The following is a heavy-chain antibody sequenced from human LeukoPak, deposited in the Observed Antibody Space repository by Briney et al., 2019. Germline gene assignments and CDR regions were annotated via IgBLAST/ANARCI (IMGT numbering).Heavy chain of an antibody. J-gene: IGHJ4*02. CDR2: ISGSGGST. CDR1: GFTFSSYA. D-gene: IGHD6-13*01. V-gene: IGHV3-23*01. CDR3: ARGSSSWYGTDY. Sequence: GGSLRLSCAASGFTFSSYAMSWVRQVPGKGLEWVSAISGSGGSTYYADSVKGRFTISRDNAKNSLYLQMNSLRAEDTAVYYCARGSSSWYGTDYWGQGTLVTVSS.